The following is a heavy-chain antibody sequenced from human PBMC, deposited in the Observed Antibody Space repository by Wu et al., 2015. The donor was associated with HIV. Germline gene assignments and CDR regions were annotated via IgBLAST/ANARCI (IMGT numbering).Heavy chain of an antibody. D-gene: IGHD3-22*01. CDR3: ARGLGIVLPLDS. CDR1: GYSFYGYY. V-gene: IGHV1-2*02. J-gene: IGHJ4*02. CDR2: INPNNGET. Sequence: QAHLVQSGADVKKPGASVKVSCKASGYSFYGYYMHWVRQAPGQGLEWMGWINPNNGETKYAQNIQDRIIMTRDTSISTAYMELRRLTSDDTAVYYCARGLGIVLPLDSWGQGTLRHRLF.